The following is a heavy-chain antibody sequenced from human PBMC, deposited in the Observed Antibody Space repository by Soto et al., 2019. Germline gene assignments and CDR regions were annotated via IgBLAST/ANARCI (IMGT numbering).Heavy chain of an antibody. CDR3: ARGGSFGAGSYYNLDY. D-gene: IGHD3-10*01. J-gene: IGHJ4*02. CDR1: GGSISRGGYF. CDR2: IYYTGST. Sequence: SETLSLTCTVSGGSISRGGYFWSWIRQHPGRGLECIGFIYYTGSTYYNPALQSRVTISVDTSENQFSLKLSSVTAADTAVYYCARGGSFGAGSYYNLDYWGQGMLVTVSS. V-gene: IGHV4-31*03.